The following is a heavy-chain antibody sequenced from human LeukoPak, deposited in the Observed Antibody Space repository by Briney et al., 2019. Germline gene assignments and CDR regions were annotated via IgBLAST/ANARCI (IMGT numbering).Heavy chain of an antibody. CDR3: ARDGWLRDIVVVPAGFYYFDY. J-gene: IGHJ4*02. Sequence: SVKVSCKASGGTFSSYAISWVRQAPGQGLEWMGGIIPIFGTANYAQKFQGRVTITADESTSTAYMELSGLRSEDTAVYYCARDGWLRDIVVVPAGFYYFDYWGQGTLVTVSS. CDR2: IIPIFGTA. V-gene: IGHV1-69*13. CDR1: GGTFSSYA. D-gene: IGHD2-2*01.